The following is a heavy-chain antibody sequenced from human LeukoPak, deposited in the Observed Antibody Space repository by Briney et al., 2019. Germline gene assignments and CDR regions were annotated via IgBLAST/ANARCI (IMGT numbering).Heavy chain of an antibody. CDR1: GFTLSSYA. CDR2: ISGSGGST. J-gene: IGHJ4*02. D-gene: IGHD4-11*01. Sequence: TGGSLRLSCAASGFTLSSYAMSWVRQAPGKGLEWVSAISGSGGSTYYADSVKGRFTISRDNSKNTLYLQMNSLRAEDTAVYYCAKDIGSKDYYFDYWGQGTLVTVPS. V-gene: IGHV3-23*01. CDR3: AKDIGSKDYYFDY.